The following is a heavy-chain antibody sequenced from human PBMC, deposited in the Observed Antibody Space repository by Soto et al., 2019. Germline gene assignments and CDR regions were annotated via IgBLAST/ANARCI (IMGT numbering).Heavy chain of an antibody. D-gene: IGHD4-4*01. Sequence: QVQLGQSAAEVKKPGSSVTVSCKDSGGTFSSYAISWVRQAPGQGLEWMGRIIPFIGTANYAQKFQGRVTSTGHESTSKTYMKLTSLGYEDTAVYYCARIVMTTVAASYYYGMDVWGQGTTVTVSS. V-gene: IGHV1-69*18. CDR2: IIPFIGTA. CDR1: GGTFSSYA. CDR3: ARIVMTTVAASYYYGMDV. J-gene: IGHJ6*02.